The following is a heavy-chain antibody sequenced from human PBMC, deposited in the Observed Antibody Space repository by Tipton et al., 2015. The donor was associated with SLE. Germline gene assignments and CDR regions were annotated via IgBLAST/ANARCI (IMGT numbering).Heavy chain of an antibody. CDR3: ARTDPEYISSSGVGY. J-gene: IGHJ4*02. CDR1: GYTFTNYW. D-gene: IGHD6-6*01. V-gene: IGHV5-51*01. CDR2: IYPGDSDT. Sequence: QSGAEVKTPGESLKISCKGAGYTFTNYWIGWVRQMPGKGLEWMGTIYPGDSDTRYSPAFQGQVTISADKSITTAYLQWSSLKASDTAMYYCARTDPEYISSSGVGYWGQGTLVTVSS.